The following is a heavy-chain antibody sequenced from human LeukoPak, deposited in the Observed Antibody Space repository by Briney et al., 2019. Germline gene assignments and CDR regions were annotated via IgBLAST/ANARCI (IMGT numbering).Heavy chain of an antibody. D-gene: IGHD3-22*01. V-gene: IGHV3-74*01. CDR2: INDDGSDT. J-gene: IGHJ4*02. CDR3: VRGGPSTWF. CDR1: GFTFKLYW. Sequence: GGSLRLSCAASGFTFKLYWMHWVHQVPGKGPVWVARINDDGSDTVYADSVKGRFTISRDDAKNMLFLQMNSLRGEDTAVYHCVRGGPSTWFWGQGTLVTVSS.